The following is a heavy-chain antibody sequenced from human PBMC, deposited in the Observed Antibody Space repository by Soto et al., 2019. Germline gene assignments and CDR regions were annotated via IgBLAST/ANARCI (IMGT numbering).Heavy chain of an antibody. J-gene: IGHJ4*02. CDR3: ARGVVGATAPDY. D-gene: IGHD1-26*01. CDR2: IYYSGST. V-gene: IGHV4-39*01. CDR1: GGSINSNTYY. Sequence: SETLSLTCTVSGGSINSNTYYWGWIRQPPGKGLEWIGSIYYSGSTYYNPSLKSRVTISVDTSKNQFSLRLSSVTAADTAVYFCARGVVGATAPDYWGQGTLVTVSS.